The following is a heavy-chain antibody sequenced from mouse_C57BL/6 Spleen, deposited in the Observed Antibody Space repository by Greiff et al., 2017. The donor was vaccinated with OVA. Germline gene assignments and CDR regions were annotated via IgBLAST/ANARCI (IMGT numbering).Heavy chain of an antibody. CDR1: GYTFTDYY. CDR3: ARDGGPYYGIDY. D-gene: IGHD1-1*01. Sequence: EVQLQQSGPELVKPGASVKISCKASGYTFTDYYMNWVKQSHGKSLEWIGDINPNNGGTSYNQKFKGKATLTVDKSSSTAYMELRSLTSEDSAVYYCARDGGPYYGIDYWGQGTTLTVSS. V-gene: IGHV1-26*01. CDR2: INPNNGGT. J-gene: IGHJ2*01.